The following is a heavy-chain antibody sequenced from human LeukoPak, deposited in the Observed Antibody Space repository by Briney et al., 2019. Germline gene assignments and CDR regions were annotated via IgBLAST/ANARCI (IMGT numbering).Heavy chain of an antibody. D-gene: IGHD6-25*01. V-gene: IGHV4-34*01. CDR1: GGSFTGTLGRDY. CDR3: ARDPYSSAAAY. CDR2: INHTGHT. J-gene: IGHJ4*02. Sequence: SETLSFTGAGYGGSFTGTLGRDYWSWIRQPPGKGLEWMGEINHTGHTNYNPSLQSRVTISVDTSQNQFSLKLSSVTAADTAVYFCARDPYSSAAAYWAQGTLVTVSS.